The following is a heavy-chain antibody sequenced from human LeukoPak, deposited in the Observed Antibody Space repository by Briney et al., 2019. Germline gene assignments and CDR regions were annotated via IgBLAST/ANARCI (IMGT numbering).Heavy chain of an antibody. J-gene: IGHJ6*02. V-gene: IGHV3-74*01. D-gene: IGHD4/OR15-4a*01. CDR3: ARESDAGPSANKVFHYFYGMDV. CDR2: INSEGTST. CDR1: GFTFSSYW. Sequence: PGGSLRLSCAASGFTFSSYWMHWVRQAPGKGLVWVSRINSEGTSTSYADSVRGRFTISRDNSKNTVYLQMNSLRAEDTAVYYCARESDAGPSANKVFHYFYGMDVWGQGTTVTVSS.